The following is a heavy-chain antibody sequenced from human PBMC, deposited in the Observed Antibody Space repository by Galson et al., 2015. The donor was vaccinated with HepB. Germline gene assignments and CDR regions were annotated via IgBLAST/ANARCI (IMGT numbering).Heavy chain of an antibody. Sequence: SLRLSCAASGFTFSSYSMNWVRQAPGKGLEWVSSISSSSSYIYYADSVKGRFTISRDNAKNSLYLQMNSLRAEDTAVYYCARDLGAKFGAPFDYWGQGTLVTVSS. D-gene: IGHD3-3*01. J-gene: IGHJ4*02. CDR3: ARDLGAKFGAPFDY. V-gene: IGHV3-21*01. CDR1: GFTFSSYS. CDR2: ISSSSSYI.